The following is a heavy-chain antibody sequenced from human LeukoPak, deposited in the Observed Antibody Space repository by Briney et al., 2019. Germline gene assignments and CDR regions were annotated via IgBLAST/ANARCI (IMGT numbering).Heavy chain of an antibody. Sequence: GASVKVSCKASGYTFTSYGITWVRQAPGQGLEWVAYIVAYTGDTNYAQKFRGRVNVTTDTPTSTAYMELRSLRSDDTAVYYCARARTRTTLKAAAGIFYYMDVWGKGTTVTVSS. CDR3: ARARTRTTLKAAAGIFYYMDV. CDR1: GYTFTSYG. D-gene: IGHD6-13*01. V-gene: IGHV1-18*01. J-gene: IGHJ6*03. CDR2: IVAYTGDT.